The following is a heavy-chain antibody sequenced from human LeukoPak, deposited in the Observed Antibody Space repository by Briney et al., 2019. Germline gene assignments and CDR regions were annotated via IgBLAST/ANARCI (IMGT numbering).Heavy chain of an antibody. D-gene: IGHD3-9*01. V-gene: IGHV3-30*02. CDR2: IRYDGSNK. CDR1: GFTFSSYG. J-gene: IGHJ6*03. CDR3: AKELLHYDILTGYYTPLGYYYYMDV. Sequence: GGSLRLSCAASGFTFSSYGMHWVRQAPGKGLEWVAFIRYDGSNKYYADSVKGRFTISRDNSKNTLYLQMNSLRAEDTAVYYCAKELLHYDILTGYYTPLGYYYYMDVWGKGTTVTISS.